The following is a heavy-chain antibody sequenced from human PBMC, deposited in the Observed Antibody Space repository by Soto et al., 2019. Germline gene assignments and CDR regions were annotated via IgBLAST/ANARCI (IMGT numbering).Heavy chain of an antibody. CDR1: GFTFRSFT. CDR3: TRDASRDSSARGWFDP. CDR2: ISSNSAYI. J-gene: IGHJ5*02. D-gene: IGHD6-13*01. Sequence: PGGSLRLSCAASGFTFRSFTMNWVRQAPGKGLEWVSTISSNSAYIYYTDALRGRFTISRDNAKNSLHLQMNSLRAEDTAMYYCTRDASRDSSARGWFDPWGPGTLVTVSS. V-gene: IGHV3-21*01.